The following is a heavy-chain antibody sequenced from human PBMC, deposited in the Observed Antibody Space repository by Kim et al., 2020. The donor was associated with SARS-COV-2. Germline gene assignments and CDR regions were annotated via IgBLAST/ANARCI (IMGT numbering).Heavy chain of an antibody. V-gene: IGHV4-39*07. CDR1: GGSITNKDYH. Sequence: SETLSLTCTVSGGSITNKDYHWGWIRQPPGKGLEWIGTIYYNGRTYYNPSLKSRVAMSVDTSNNQFSLKLTSVTAADTAVYYCARDQWETLFDYRGQGTLVTVSA. D-gene: IGHD1-26*01. CDR2: IYYNGRT. CDR3: ARDQWETLFDY. J-gene: IGHJ4*02.